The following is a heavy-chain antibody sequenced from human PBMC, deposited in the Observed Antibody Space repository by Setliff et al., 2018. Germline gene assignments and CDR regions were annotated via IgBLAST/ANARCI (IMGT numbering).Heavy chain of an antibody. Sequence: ASVKVSCKASGYTFTSYGISWVRQAPGQGLEWMGWISAYNGNTNYAQKLQGRITISADESTSTAYMELRSLRTEDTAVYYCAREGVDTRSSTDYRYYMDVWGKGTTVTVSS. CDR3: AREGVDTRSSTDYRYYMDV. CDR1: GYTFTSYG. CDR2: ISAYNGNT. D-gene: IGHD5-18*01. V-gene: IGHV1-18*01. J-gene: IGHJ6*03.